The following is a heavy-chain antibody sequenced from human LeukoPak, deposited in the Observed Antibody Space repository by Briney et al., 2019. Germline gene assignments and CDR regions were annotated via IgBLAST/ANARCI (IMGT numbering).Heavy chain of an antibody. CDR3: ARTQEAGYNSGWYDSYYYYYMDV. CDR1: GFTFSSYA. Sequence: GGSLRLSCAASGFTFSSYAMSWVRQAPGKGLEWVSSIVASGGSTYYADSVKGRFTVSRDNSKNTLFLQVNSLRAEDTAVYYCARTQEAGYNSGWYDSYYYYYMDVWGKGTTVTISS. V-gene: IGHV3-23*01. CDR2: IVASGGST. J-gene: IGHJ6*03. D-gene: IGHD6-19*01.